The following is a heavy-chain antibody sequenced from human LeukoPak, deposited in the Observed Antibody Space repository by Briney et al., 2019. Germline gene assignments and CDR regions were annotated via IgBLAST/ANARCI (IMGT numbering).Heavy chain of an antibody. CDR2: ISSSSSYI. CDR3: ARDMIVVVMGDAFDI. V-gene: IGHV3-21*01. J-gene: IGHJ3*02. D-gene: IGHD3-22*01. Sequence: GGSLTLSCAASGFTFSSYSMDWVRQAPGKGLEWVSSISSSSSYIYYADSVKGRFTISRDNAKNSLYLQMNSLRAEDTAVYYCARDMIVVVMGDAFDIWGQGTMVTVSS. CDR1: GFTFSSYS.